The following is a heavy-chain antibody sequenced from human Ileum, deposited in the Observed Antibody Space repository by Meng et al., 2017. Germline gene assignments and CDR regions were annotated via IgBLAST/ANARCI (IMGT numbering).Heavy chain of an antibody. Sequence: QVLLQRSGPGLVKPSQTLLLTRVISGDSVSSPTAAWNWFRQSPSRGLEWLGRTYYRSKWYYEYAVSVKSRISVNPDTSKNQFSLQLNSVTPEDTAVYFCARENSGWFFWGQGALVTVSS. D-gene: IGHD6-19*01. CDR1: GDSVSSPTAA. V-gene: IGHV6-1*01. J-gene: IGHJ4*02. CDR2: TYYRSKWYY. CDR3: ARENSGWFF.